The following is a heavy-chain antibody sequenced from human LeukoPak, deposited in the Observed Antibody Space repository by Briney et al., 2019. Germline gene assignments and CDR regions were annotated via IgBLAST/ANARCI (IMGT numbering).Heavy chain of an antibody. CDR2: ISGSGANT. Sequence: GGALRLSCAASGVSFNSYVMTWGRQAPGKGLEWVSGISGSGANTYYADSVKGRFTISRDNSKNTLYLQMNSLRAEDTAVYYCAKGLSSAYPRAYWYLDLWGRGTLVTVSS. J-gene: IGHJ2*01. D-gene: IGHD3-22*01. CDR1: GVSFNSYV. V-gene: IGHV3-23*01. CDR3: AKGLSSAYPRAYWYLDL.